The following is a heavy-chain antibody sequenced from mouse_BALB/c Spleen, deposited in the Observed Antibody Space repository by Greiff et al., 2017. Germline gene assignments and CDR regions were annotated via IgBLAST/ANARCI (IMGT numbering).Heavy chain of an antibody. CDR1: GYSITSDYA. V-gene: IGHV3-2*02. CDR2: ISYSGST. J-gene: IGHJ4*01. Sequence: EVHLVESGPGLVKPSQSLSLTCTVTGYSITSDYAWNWIRQFPGNKLEWMGYISYSGSTSYNPSLKSRISITRDTSKNQFFLQLNSVTTEDTATYYCARWGNYGPFHAMDYWGQGTSVTVSS. D-gene: IGHD1-2*01. CDR3: ARWGNYGPFHAMDY.